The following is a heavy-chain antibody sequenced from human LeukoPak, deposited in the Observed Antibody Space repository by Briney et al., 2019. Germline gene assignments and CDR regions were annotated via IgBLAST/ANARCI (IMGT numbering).Heavy chain of an antibody. Sequence: GASVKVSCKASGYTFRNYGISWVRQAPGQGLERMGWISGDNGNTNYAQKVQGRVTMTRDTSTSTAYMELRSLRSDDTAVYYCARDGNYFYYMDVWGKGTTVTVSS. CDR2: ISGDNGNT. J-gene: IGHJ6*03. CDR3: ARDGNYFYYMDV. D-gene: IGHD1-1*01. CDR1: GYTFRNYG. V-gene: IGHV1-18*01.